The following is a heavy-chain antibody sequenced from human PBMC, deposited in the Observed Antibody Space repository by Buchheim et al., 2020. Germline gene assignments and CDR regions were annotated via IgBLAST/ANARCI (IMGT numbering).Heavy chain of an antibody. Sequence: QLQLQESGSGLVKPSQTLSLTCAVSGGSISSGGYSWSWIRQAPGRGLEWIGEVNHDGSTIYNPSVKSRVTISADRSTKQIPLKLSSVTAADTAVYYCARAKGPAYNYYRYFMDVWGKGTT. CDR1: GGSISSGGYS. CDR2: VNHDGST. V-gene: IGHV4-30-2*01. D-gene: IGHD2-21*01. J-gene: IGHJ6*03. CDR3: ARAKGPAYNYYRYFMDV.